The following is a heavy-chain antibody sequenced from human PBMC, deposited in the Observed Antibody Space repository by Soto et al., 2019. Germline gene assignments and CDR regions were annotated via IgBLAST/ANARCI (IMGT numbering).Heavy chain of an antibody. V-gene: IGHV4-59*01. Sequence: PSETLSLTCTVSGGSISSYYWSWIRQPPGKGLEWIGYIYYSGSTNYNPSLKSRVTMTRDTSTSTVYMELSSLRSEDTAVYYCARVPFRVAVAGTTRNMNWFDPWGQGTLVTVSS. J-gene: IGHJ5*02. D-gene: IGHD6-19*01. CDR3: ARVPFRVAVAGTTRNMNWFDP. CDR1: GGSISSYY. CDR2: IYYSGST.